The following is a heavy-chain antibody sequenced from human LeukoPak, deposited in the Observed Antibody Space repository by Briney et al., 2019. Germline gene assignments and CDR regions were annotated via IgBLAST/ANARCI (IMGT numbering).Heavy chain of an antibody. D-gene: IGHD3-10*01. CDR1: GFTFSSYS. CDR2: ISSSSSYI. CDR3: ARDTVRGVIASMDV. J-gene: IGHJ6*04. Sequence: GGSLRLSCAASGFTFSSYSMNWVRQAPGKGLEWVSSISSSSSYIYYADSVKGRFTISRDNAKNSLCLQMNSLRAEDTAAYYCARDTVRGVIASMDVWGKGTTVTVSS. V-gene: IGHV3-21*01.